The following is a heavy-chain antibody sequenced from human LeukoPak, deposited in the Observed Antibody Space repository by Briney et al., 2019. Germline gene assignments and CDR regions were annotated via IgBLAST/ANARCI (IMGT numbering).Heavy chain of an antibody. V-gene: IGHV3-53*01. D-gene: IGHD5-12*01. CDR2: IYSGGST. J-gene: IGHJ4*02. Sequence: AGGSLRLSCAASGFTVSSNYMSWVRQAPGKGLEWVSVIYSGGSTYYADSVKGQFTISRDNSKNTLYLQMNSLRAEDTAVYYCAKRWGYSGYDPLDYWGQGTLVTVSS. CDR3: AKRWGYSGYDPLDY. CDR1: GFTVSSNY.